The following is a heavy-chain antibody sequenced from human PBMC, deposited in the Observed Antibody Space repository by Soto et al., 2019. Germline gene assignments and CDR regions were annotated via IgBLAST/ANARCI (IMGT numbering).Heavy chain of an antibody. CDR1: GFTFTSSA. CDR2: IVVGSGNT. V-gene: IGHV1-58*02. CDR3: AALPLINSSSSAGRDAYFDY. D-gene: IGHD6-6*01. Sequence: ASVKVSCKASGFTFTSSAMQWVRQARGQRLEWIGWIVVGSGNTNYAQKFQERVTITRDMSTSTAYMELSSLRSEDTAVYYCAALPLINSSSSAGRDAYFDYWGQGTLVTVSS. J-gene: IGHJ4*02.